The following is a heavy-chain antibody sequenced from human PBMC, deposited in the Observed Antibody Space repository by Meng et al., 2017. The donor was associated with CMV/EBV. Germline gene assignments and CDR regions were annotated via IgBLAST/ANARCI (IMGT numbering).Heavy chain of an antibody. Sequence: QVQLQQWGAGLLKPSETPSLPCAVYGGSFSGYYWSWIRQPPGKGLEWIGEINHSGSTNYNPSLKSRVTISVDTSKNQFSLKLSSVTAADTAVYYCARGGIAAAGPFDYWGQGTLVTVSS. D-gene: IGHD6-13*01. V-gene: IGHV4-34*01. CDR3: ARGGIAAAGPFDY. J-gene: IGHJ4*02. CDR2: INHSGST. CDR1: GGSFSGYY.